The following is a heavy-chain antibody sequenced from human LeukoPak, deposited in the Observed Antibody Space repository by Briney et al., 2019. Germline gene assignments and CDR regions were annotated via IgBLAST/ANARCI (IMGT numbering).Heavy chain of an antibody. V-gene: IGHV3-48*03. J-gene: IGHJ4*02. D-gene: IGHD1-26*01. Sequence: GGPLRLSCAASGFTFGIYEMNWVRQAPGKGLEWVSYTSNSDTTRYYADSVKGRFTISRDNVKNSLYLQMNSLRAEDTAVYYCARGGGSYPFFDYWGQGTLVTVSS. CDR2: TSNSDTTR. CDR1: GFTFGIYE. CDR3: ARGGGSYPFFDY.